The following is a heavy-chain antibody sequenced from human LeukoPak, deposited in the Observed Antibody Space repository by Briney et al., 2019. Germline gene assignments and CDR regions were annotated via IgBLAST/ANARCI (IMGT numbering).Heavy chain of an antibody. CDR2: IYYSGST. V-gene: IGHV4-59*12. J-gene: IGHJ5*02. D-gene: IGHD5-18*01. CDR1: GGSISSYY. CDR3: ARDLGYSYATYNWFDP. Sequence: SETLSLTCTVSGGSISSYYWSWLRQPPGKGLEWLGYIYYSGSTNYNPSLKSRVTISVDKSKNQFSLKLSSVTAADTAVYYCARDLGYSYATYNWFDPWGQGTLVTVSS.